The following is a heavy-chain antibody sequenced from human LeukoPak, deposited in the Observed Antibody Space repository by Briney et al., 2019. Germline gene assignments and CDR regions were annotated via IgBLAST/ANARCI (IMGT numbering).Heavy chain of an antibody. CDR1: GGSISSGSYY. V-gene: IGHV4-61*02. CDR3: ARANGDYDYYFNY. CDR2: IYTSGST. D-gene: IGHD4-17*01. Sequence: SETLSLTCTVSGGSISSGSYYWSWIRQPAGKGLEWIGRIYTSGSTNYNPSLKSRVTISVDTSKNQFSLKLSSVTAADTAVYYCARANGDYDYYFNYWSQGTLVTVSS. J-gene: IGHJ4*02.